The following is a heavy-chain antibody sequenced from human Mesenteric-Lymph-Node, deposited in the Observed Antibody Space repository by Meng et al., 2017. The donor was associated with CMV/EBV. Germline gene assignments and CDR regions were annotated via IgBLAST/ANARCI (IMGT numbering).Heavy chain of an antibody. CDR3: ASGSTDFWSGAYYGMDV. CDR1: GYTFTSYY. D-gene: IGHD3-3*01. CDR2: INPSGGST. Sequence: ASVKVSCKASGYTFTSYYMHWVRQAPGQGLEWMGIINPSGGSTSYAQKFQGRVTMTRDTSTSTVYMELSSLRSEDTAVYYCASGSTDFWSGAYYGMDVWGQGTTVTVSS. V-gene: IGHV1-46*01. J-gene: IGHJ6*02.